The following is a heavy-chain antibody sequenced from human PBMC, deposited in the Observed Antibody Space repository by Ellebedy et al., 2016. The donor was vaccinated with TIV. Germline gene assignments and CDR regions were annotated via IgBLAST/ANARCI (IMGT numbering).Heavy chain of an antibody. CDR3: VRSFDY. Sequence: GESLKISCAASGFTFSSYAMHWVRQAPGKGLEWVAVISYDGSNKYYADSVKGRFTISRDNSKNTLYLQMSSLRAEDTAVYYCVRSFDYWGQGTLVTVSS. CDR1: GFTFSSYA. J-gene: IGHJ4*02. CDR2: ISYDGSNK. V-gene: IGHV3-30*07.